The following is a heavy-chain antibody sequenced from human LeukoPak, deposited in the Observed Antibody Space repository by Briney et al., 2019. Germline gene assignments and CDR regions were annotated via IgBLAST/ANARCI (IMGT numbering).Heavy chain of an antibody. Sequence: SETLSLTCTVSGGSITSGSYYWNWIRQPAGKGLEWIGRIYPGESINYNPSLKSRVTISVDTSKNQISLKLRSVTAADTAVYYCARGYSGYAAAEYFQDWGQGTLVTVSS. D-gene: IGHD2-2*01. V-gene: IGHV4-61*02. CDR3: ARGYSGYAAAEYFQD. CDR1: GGSITSGSYY. J-gene: IGHJ1*01. CDR2: IYPGESI.